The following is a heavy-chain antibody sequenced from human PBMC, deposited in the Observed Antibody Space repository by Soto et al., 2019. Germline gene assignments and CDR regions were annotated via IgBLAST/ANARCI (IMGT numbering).Heavy chain of an antibody. Sequence: GGSLRLSCAASGFTFSSYAMSWVRQAPGKGPEWVSAISGSGGSTYYADSVKGRFTISRDNSKNTLYPQMNSLRAEDTAVYYCAKEAPYDILTGYYHRYGMDVWGQGTTVTVAS. J-gene: IGHJ6*02. D-gene: IGHD3-9*01. CDR3: AKEAPYDILTGYYHRYGMDV. CDR2: ISGSGGST. V-gene: IGHV3-23*01. CDR1: GFTFSSYA.